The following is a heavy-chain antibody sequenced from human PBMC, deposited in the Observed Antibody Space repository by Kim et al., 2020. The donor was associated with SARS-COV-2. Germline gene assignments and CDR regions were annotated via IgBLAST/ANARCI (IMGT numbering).Heavy chain of an antibody. CDR3: ARDEGIVGATTDVFDY. D-gene: IGHD1-26*01. CDR2: INPSGGST. V-gene: IGHV1-46*01. J-gene: IGHJ4*02. Sequence: ASVKVSCKASGYTFTSYYMHWVRQAPGQGLEWMGIINPSGGSTSYAQKFQGRVTMTRDTSTSTAYMELSSLRSEDTAVYYCARDEGIVGATTDVFDYWGQGTLVTVSS. CDR1: GYTFTSYY.